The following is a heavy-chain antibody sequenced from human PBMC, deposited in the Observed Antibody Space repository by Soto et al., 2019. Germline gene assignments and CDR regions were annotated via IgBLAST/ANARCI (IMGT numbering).Heavy chain of an antibody. Sequence: SETLSLTCTVSGGSISSDSWSWIPQSPGKGLQWIGSIFDSGITKYNPSLKSRVTISVDTSKNQFSLKLTSMTAADTAVYYCARLGSVELATDTNWYFDLWGR. J-gene: IGHJ2*01. CDR3: ARLGSVELATDTNWYFDL. CDR2: IFDSGIT. CDR1: GGSISSDS. D-gene: IGHD5-12*01. V-gene: IGHV4-59*08.